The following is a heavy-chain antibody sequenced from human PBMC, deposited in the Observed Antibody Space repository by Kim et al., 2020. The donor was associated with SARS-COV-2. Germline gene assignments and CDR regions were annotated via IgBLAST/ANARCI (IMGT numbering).Heavy chain of an antibody. D-gene: IGHD5-12*01. J-gene: IGHJ6*01. CDR2: IIPKYQTP. V-gene: IGHV1-69*13. Sequence: SVKVSCKFVGGFGSYAISWVRQAPGQGLQWVGGIIPKYQTPNYGKDFGEDFQYRVTISADESTNTAYLELRSLRSEDTAIYYCARVAREYKGYDTYFYY. CDR1: GGFGSYA. CDR3: ARVAREYKGYDTYFYY.